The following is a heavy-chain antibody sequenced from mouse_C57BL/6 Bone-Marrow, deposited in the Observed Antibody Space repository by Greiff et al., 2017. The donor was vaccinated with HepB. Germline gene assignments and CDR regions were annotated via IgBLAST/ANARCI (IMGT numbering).Heavy chain of an antibody. J-gene: IGHJ3*01. V-gene: IGHV1-63*01. CDR3: ARGGGTPFAY. Sequence: VKLMESGAELVRPGTSVKMSCKASGYTFTNYWIGWAKQRPGHGLEWIGDIYPGGGYTNYNEKFKGKATLTADKSSSTAYMQFSSLTSEDSAIYYCARGGGTPFAYWGQGTLVTVSA. D-gene: IGHD2-14*01. CDR1: GYTFTNYW. CDR2: IYPGGGYT.